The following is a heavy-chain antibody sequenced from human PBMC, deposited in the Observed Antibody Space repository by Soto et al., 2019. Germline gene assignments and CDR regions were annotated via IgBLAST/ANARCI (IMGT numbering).Heavy chain of an antibody. Sequence: PSETLSLTCGVSGYSISSSNWWGWIRQPPGKGLEWIGYIYYSGSTYYNPSLKSRVTMSVDTSKNQFSLKLYFVTAVDTAVYYCARSVNGGRYVSDYYYYGMDVWGQGTTVTVSS. CDR2: IYYSGST. CDR1: GYSISSSNW. J-gene: IGHJ6*02. V-gene: IGHV4-28*01. D-gene: IGHD1-26*01. CDR3: ARSVNGGRYVSDYYYYGMDV.